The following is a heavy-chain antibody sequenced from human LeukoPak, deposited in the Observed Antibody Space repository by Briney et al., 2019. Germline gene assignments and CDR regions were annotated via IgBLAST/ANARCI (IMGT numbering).Heavy chain of an antibody. Sequence: AXVKVSCKASGXTFTSYDINWVRQATGQGLEWMGWMNPNSGNTGYAQKFQGRVTMTRDTSTSTVYMELSSLRSEDTAVYYCARVLNYDSSGYYYVFDYWGQGTLVTVSS. CDR2: MNPNSGNT. CDR3: ARVLNYDSSGYYYVFDY. V-gene: IGHV1-8*01. CDR1: GXTFTSYD. D-gene: IGHD3-22*01. J-gene: IGHJ4*02.